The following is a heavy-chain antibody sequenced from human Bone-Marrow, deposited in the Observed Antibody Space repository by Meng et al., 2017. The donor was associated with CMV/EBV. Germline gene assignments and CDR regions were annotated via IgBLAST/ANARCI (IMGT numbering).Heavy chain of an antibody. J-gene: IGHJ4*02. CDR2: TYYRSKWYN. CDR1: EDSGSSNRAA. Sequence: EDSGSSNRAAWNWIRRSPSRGLEWLGRTYYRSKWYNDYAVSVKSRITINPDTSKNQFSLQLNSVTPEDTAVYYCLRGGGSYYHFDFWGQGTLVTVSS. D-gene: IGHD1-26*01. V-gene: IGHV6-1*01. CDR3: LRGGGSYYHFDF.